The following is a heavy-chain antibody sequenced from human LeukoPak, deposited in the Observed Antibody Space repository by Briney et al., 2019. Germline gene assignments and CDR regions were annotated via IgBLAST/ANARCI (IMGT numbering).Heavy chain of an antibody. V-gene: IGHV4-61*02. CDR1: GGSISSSSFY. CDR3: ARVVPERGYYYYYMDV. CDR2: IYTSGST. Sequence: PSETLSLTCTVSGGSISSSSFYWSWIRQPAGKGLEWIGRIYTSGSTNYNPSLKSRVTMSVDTSKNQFSLKLSSVTAADTAVYYCARVVPERGYYYYYMDVWGKGTTVTISS. J-gene: IGHJ6*03.